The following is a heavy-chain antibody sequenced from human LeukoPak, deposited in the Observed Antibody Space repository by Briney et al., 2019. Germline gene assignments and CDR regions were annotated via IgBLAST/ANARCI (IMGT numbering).Heavy chain of an antibody. V-gene: IGHV3-21*01. D-gene: IGHD3-16*02. Sequence: GGSLRLSCAASGFSFSSYSMNWVRQAPGKGLEWVSSISSSSSYIYYADSVKGRFTISRDNAKNSLYLQMNSLRAEDTAVYYCTSEPQYYDYVWGSYRDYWGQGTLVTVSS. CDR2: ISSSSSYI. CDR1: GFSFSSYS. J-gene: IGHJ4*02. CDR3: TSEPQYYDYVWGSYRDY.